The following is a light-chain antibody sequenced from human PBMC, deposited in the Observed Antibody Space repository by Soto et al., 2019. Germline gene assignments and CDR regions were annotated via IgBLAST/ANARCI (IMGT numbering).Light chain of an antibody. CDR2: ENN. V-gene: IGLV1-51*02. CDR1: SSNIVNNI. J-gene: IGLJ1*01. Sequence: QSVLTQPPSVTAAPRHEVTISSSGSSSNIVNNILYRYQQLPGTAPTLLIYENNTRPSGIPDRFSASKSGTSATLGITGLQTGDETGYYCGTWDSRLSYYVFGAGTKSPS. CDR3: GTWDSRLSYYV.